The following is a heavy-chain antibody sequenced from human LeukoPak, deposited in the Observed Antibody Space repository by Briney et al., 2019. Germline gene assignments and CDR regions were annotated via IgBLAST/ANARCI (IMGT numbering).Heavy chain of an antibody. CDR1: GGSISSYY. V-gene: IGHV4-4*07. CDR2: IYSSGST. CDR3: ARDSAWDSSGYYPYYFDY. Sequence: SETLSLTCTVSGGSISSYYWSWIRQPAGKGLEWIGRIYSSGSTNYNPSLKSRVTMSVDTSKNQFSRKLSSVTAADTAVYYCARDSAWDSSGYYPYYFDYWGQGTLVTVSS. D-gene: IGHD3-22*01. J-gene: IGHJ4*02.